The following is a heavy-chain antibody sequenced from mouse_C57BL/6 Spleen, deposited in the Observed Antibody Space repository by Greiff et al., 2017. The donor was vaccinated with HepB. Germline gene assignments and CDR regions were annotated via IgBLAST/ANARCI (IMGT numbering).Heavy chain of an antibody. V-gene: IGHV1-61*01. Sequence: QVQLKQSGAELVRPGSSVKLSCKASGYTFTSYWIDWVKQRPGQGLEWIGNIYPSDSETHYNQKFKDKATLTVDKSSSTAYMQLSSLTSEDSAVYYCAREKGYGPAWFAYWGQGTLVTVSA. CDR2: IYPSDSET. CDR3: AREKGYGPAWFAY. D-gene: IGHD1-1*02. J-gene: IGHJ3*01. CDR1: GYTFTSYW.